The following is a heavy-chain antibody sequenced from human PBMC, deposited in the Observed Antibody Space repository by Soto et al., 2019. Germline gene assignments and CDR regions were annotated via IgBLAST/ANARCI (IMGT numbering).Heavy chain of an antibody. J-gene: IGHJ6*02. Sequence: PGESLKSSFKSYGYSLTTYWIAWVRQMPGKGLELMGSIHPGESDTRYSPSFQGQVTISVDRSITTAYLQWSSLKASDTAMYYCERPEATYYKFYGIDVWGQGATVTISS. CDR3: ERPEATYYKFYGIDV. V-gene: IGHV5-51*01. D-gene: IGHD1-26*01. CDR1: GYSLTTYW. CDR2: IHPGESDT.